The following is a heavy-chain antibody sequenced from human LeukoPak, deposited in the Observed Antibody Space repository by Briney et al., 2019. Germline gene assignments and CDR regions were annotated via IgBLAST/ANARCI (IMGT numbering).Heavy chain of an antibody. CDR1: GYTFTGYY. Sequence: ASVKVSCKASGYTFTGYYMHWVRQAPGQGLEWMGWINPNSGGTNYAQKFQGWVTMTRDTSISTAYMELSSLRSEDTAVYYCARGDTIFGVVITLSYGMDVWGQGTTVTVSS. V-gene: IGHV1-2*04. J-gene: IGHJ6*02. CDR3: ARGDTIFGVVITLSYGMDV. D-gene: IGHD3-3*01. CDR2: INPNSGGT.